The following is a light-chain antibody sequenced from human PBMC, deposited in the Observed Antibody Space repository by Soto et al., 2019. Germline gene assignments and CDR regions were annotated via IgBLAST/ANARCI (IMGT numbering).Light chain of an antibody. CDR2: GAS. Sequence: EIVFTQSPGTLSLSPWERATLSCRASQSVSSNLACYQQKPGQDPRFLIYGASTRATGIPARFSGSGSGTEFTLTISSLQSEDFAVYYCQQYNNWPRVFGQGTRLEI. V-gene: IGKV3-15*01. J-gene: IGKJ5*01. CDR3: QQYNNWPRV. CDR1: QSVSSN.